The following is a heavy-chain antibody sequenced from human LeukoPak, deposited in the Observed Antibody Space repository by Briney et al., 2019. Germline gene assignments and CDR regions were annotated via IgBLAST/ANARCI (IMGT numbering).Heavy chain of an antibody. V-gene: IGHV1-46*01. CDR1: GYTFTSYY. CDR3: ARGNSINYYYYYMDV. CDR2: INPSGGST. D-gene: IGHD2-21*01. Sequence: ASVKVSCKASGYTFTSYYMHWVRQAPGQGLEWMGIINPSGGSTSYAQKFQGRVTMTRDMSTSTVYMELSSQRSEDTAVYYCARGNSINYYYYYMDVWGKGTTVTISS. J-gene: IGHJ6*03.